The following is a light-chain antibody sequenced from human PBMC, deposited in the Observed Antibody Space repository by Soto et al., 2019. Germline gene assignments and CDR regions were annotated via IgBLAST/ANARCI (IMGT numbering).Light chain of an antibody. V-gene: IGLV1-44*01. Sequence: QSVLTQRPSASGTPGQRVTISCSGSSSNIGINTVNWYQQVPGTAPKLLSYTDNQRPSGVPDRFSGSKSGTSASLAISGLQSEDEADYYCAAWDDSLNGLYVFGTGTKVTVL. J-gene: IGLJ1*01. CDR3: AAWDDSLNGLYV. CDR2: TDN. CDR1: SSNIGINT.